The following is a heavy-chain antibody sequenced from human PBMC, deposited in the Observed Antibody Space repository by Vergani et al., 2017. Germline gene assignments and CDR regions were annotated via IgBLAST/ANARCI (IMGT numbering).Heavy chain of an antibody. D-gene: IGHD3-10*02. Sequence: QAKLVESGGGVVQPGGSLRLSCAASGFTFSNFGMHWVRQAPGKGLEWVALISHDGSESFYGTSVTGRLTISSDNSKNTLFLQLGSLKAEDTSVYYCAKAAGMGITVSATIDSWGQGTLVLVSS. CDR1: GFTFSNFG. CDR3: AKAAGMGITVSATIDS. J-gene: IGHJ4*02. CDR2: ISHDGSES. V-gene: IGHV3-30*18.